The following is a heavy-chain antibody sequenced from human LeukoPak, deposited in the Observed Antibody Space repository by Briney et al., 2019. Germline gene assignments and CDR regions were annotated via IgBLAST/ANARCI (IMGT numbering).Heavy chain of an antibody. Sequence: GGSLRLSCTFSGLTFRSYWMNWVRQAPGKGLERVANINPGGNEIRSVDSVKGRSIISRDNAKNSLDLQMSSLRVEDTAVYYCMCWGTDNHWGQGILVTVSS. CDR2: INPGGNEI. CDR3: MCWGTDNH. J-gene: IGHJ4*02. D-gene: IGHD7-27*01. V-gene: IGHV3-7*01. CDR1: GLTFRSYW.